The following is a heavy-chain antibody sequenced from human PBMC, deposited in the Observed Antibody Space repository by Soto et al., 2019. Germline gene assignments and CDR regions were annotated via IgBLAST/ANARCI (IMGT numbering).Heavy chain of an antibody. D-gene: IGHD3-10*01. CDR1: GGPISSGGYY. CDR3: ERDVHLWPYYYYGMDV. CDR2: IYYSGST. V-gene: IGHV4-31*03. Sequence: PSETLALTCSVSGGPISSGGYYWSWIRQHPWKGLEWIGYIYYSGSTYYNPSLKIRFTISVDTSKNQFSLKLSSVTAADTDVYYCERDVHLWPYYYYGMDVWGQGTTVTVYS. J-gene: IGHJ6*02.